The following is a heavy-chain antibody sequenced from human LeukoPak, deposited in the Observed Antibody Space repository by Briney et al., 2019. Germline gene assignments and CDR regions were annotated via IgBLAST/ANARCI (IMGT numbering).Heavy chain of an antibody. CDR1: GGSFTGYY. J-gene: IGHJ4*02. Sequence: SETLSLTCAVYGGSFTGYYWSWVRQFPGKGLEWIGEIKSSGSTNYNPSLKSRVTISVDTSKKQFSLRLRSVTAADTAVYYCARSNIVPTPFDYWGQGTLVTVSS. CDR2: IKSSGST. CDR3: ARSNIVPTPFDY. V-gene: IGHV4-34*01. D-gene: IGHD5-12*01.